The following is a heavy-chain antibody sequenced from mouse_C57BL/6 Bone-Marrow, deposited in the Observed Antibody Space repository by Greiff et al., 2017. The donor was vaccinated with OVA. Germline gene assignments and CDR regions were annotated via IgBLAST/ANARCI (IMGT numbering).Heavy chain of an antibody. J-gene: IGHJ4*01. Sequence: LQQSGAELVRPGTSVKVSCKASGYAFTNYLIEWVKQRPGQGLEWIGVINPGSGGTNYNEKFKGKATLTADKSSSTAYMQLSSLTSEDSAVYFCARNYYGYYYAMDYWGQGTSVTVSS. D-gene: IGHD1-1*01. CDR3: ARNYYGYYYAMDY. CDR1: GYAFTNYL. CDR2: INPGSGGT. V-gene: IGHV1-54*01.